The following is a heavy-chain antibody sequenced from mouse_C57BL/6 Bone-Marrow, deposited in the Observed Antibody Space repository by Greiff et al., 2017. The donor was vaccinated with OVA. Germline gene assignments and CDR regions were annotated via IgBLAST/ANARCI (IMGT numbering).Heavy chain of an antibody. Sequence: QVTLKESGPGILQPSQTLSLPCSFSGFSLRTSGMGVGWIRQPSGKGLEWLAHFWWDDDKYYNPALNSLPTISKDTSKNQVYLKIANVDTADTATYYSTLITTVFDNWDQGTTLTVSS. CDR3: TLITTVFDN. D-gene: IGHD1-1*01. CDR2: FWWDDDK. J-gene: IGHJ2*01. CDR1: GFSLRTSGMG. V-gene: IGHV8-8*01.